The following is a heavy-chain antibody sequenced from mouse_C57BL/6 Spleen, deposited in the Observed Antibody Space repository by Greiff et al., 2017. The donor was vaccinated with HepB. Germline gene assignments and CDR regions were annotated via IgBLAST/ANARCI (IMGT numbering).Heavy chain of an antibody. J-gene: IGHJ4*01. V-gene: IGHV8-12*01. D-gene: IGHD1-1*01. CDR2: IYWDDDK. CDR3: ARSFPSNLLLRSYAMDY. Sequence: QVTLKVSGPGILQSSQTLSLTCSFSGFSLSTSGMGVSWIRQPSGKGLEWLAHIYWDDDKRYNPSLKSRLTISKDTSRTQVFLKITSVDTADTATYYGARSFPSNLLLRSYAMDYWGQGTSVTVSS. CDR1: GFSLSTSGMG.